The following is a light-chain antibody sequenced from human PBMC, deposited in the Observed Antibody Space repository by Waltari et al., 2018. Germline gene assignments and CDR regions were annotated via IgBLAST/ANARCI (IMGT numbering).Light chain of an antibody. V-gene: IGKV2-29*03. CDR3: MQATQLPLT. CDR2: EVS. Sequence: EIVMTPTPLSLSVSTGQPASISCRSSQSLLPTCGKTYVYWYLQKPGRSPQLLIYEVSSRFSGVPERFSGSGSGTDFTLKISRVEAEDVGVYYCMQATQLPLTFGGGTKVDIK. CDR1: QSLLPTCGKTY. J-gene: IGKJ4*01.